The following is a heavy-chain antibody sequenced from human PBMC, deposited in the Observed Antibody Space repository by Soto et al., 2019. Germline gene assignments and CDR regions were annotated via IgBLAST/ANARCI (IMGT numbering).Heavy chain of an antibody. V-gene: IGHV3-33*01. CDR1: GFTFSSYG. Sequence: PGGSLRLSCAASGFTFSSYGMHWVRQAPGKGLEWVAVIWYDGSNKYYADSVKGRFTISRDNSKNTLYLQMNSLRAEDTAVYYCARENYDHGDYDFDYWGQGPLVTVSS. J-gene: IGHJ4*02. CDR3: ARENYDHGDYDFDY. D-gene: IGHD4-17*01. CDR2: IWYDGSNK.